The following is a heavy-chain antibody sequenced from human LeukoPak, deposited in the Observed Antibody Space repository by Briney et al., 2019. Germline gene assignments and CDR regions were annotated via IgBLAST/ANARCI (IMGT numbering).Heavy chain of an antibody. CDR1: RLTGSHNY. Sequence: GGSLRLSCAASRLTGSHNYVSWVRQAPGKGLEWVGFIRSKAYGGTTEYAASVKGRFTISRDDSKSIAYLQMNSLKTEDTAVYYCTRSRRVYCGGDCYSFDYWGQGTLVTVSS. D-gene: IGHD2-21*02. CDR3: TRSRRVYCGGDCYSFDY. J-gene: IGHJ4*02. CDR2: IRSKAYGGTT. V-gene: IGHV3-49*04.